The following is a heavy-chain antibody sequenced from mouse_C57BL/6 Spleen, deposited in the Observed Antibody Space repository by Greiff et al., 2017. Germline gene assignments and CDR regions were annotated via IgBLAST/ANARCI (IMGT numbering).Heavy chain of an antibody. J-gene: IGHJ4*01. CDR3: ARGLYYSNPYYYAMDY. CDR2: IDPSDSET. CDR1: GYTFTSYW. V-gene: IGHV1-52*01. Sequence: VQLQQPGAELVRPGSSVKLSCKASGYTFTSYWMHWVKQRPIQGLEWIGNIDPSDSETHYNQKFKDKATLTVDKSSSTAYMQLSSLTSEDSAVYYWARGLYYSNPYYYAMDYWGQGTSVTVSS. D-gene: IGHD2-5*01.